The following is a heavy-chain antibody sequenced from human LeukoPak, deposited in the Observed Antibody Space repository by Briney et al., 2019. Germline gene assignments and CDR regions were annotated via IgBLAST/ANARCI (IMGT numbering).Heavy chain of an antibody. CDR1: GYTLTELS. CDR3: ATDLISSGWSIFDY. CDR2: LDPEDGET. Sequence: ASVKVSCKVSGYTLTELSMHWVRQAPGKGLEWMGGLDPEDGETIYAQKFQGRVTMTEDTSTDTAYMELSSLRSEDTAVYYCATDLISSGWSIFDYWGQGTLVTVSS. D-gene: IGHD6-19*01. V-gene: IGHV1-24*01. J-gene: IGHJ4*02.